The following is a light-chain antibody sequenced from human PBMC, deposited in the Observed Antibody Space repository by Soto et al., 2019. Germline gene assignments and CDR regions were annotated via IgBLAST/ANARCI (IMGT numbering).Light chain of an antibody. CDR3: QQSYSTPRGT. CDR2: AAS. V-gene: IGKV1-39*01. CDR1: QSISSY. J-gene: IGKJ1*01. Sequence: DIQMTQSPSSLSASVGDRVTITCRASQSISSYLNWYQQKPGKAPKLLIYAASSLQSGVPSRFSGSGSGTDFTLPISSLQPEDFATYYCQQSYSTPRGTFGQGTKVEIK.